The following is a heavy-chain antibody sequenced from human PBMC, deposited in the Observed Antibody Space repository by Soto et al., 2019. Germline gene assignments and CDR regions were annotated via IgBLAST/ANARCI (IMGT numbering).Heavy chain of an antibody. Sequence: QVQLQESGPGLVKPSETLSLTCTVSGGSVSSGNYYWSWIRQPPGKRLEWIGYIYYSGSTNYNPSRKSRVTISVDTYKNQFSLKLSSVTAADTAVYYCASYSSGWYDVSYWGQGTLVTVSS. CDR1: GGSVSSGNYY. CDR2: IYYSGST. CDR3: ASYSSGWYDVSY. J-gene: IGHJ4*02. D-gene: IGHD6-19*01. V-gene: IGHV4-61*01.